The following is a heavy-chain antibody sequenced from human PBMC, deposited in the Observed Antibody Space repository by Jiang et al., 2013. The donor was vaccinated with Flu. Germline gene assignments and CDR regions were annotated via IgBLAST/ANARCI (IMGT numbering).Heavy chain of an antibody. CDR2: IYPGDSDT. CDR1: GYSFTSYW. D-gene: IGHD3-22*01. Sequence: SCKGSGYSFTSYWIGWVRQMPGKGLEWMGIIYPGDSDTRYSPSFQGQVTISADKSISTAYLQWSSLKASDTAMYYCARASYYYDSSGSLGYFDYWGQGTLVTVSS. V-gene: IGHV5-51*01. J-gene: IGHJ4*02. CDR3: ARASYYYDSSGSLGYFDY.